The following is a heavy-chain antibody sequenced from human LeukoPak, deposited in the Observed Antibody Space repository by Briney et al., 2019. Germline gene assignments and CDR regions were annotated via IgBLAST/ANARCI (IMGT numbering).Heavy chain of an antibody. D-gene: IGHD6-13*01. V-gene: IGHV1-69*04. CDR2: IIPIPGIA. J-gene: IGHJ4*02. CDR3: ARDWVGSSRPPFDY. Sequence: SVKVSCKASGGTFSSYAISWVRQAPGQGLEWMGRIIPIPGIANYAQKFQGRVTMTTDTSTSTAYMELRSLRSDDTAVYYCARDWVGSSRPPFDYWGQGTLVTVSS. CDR1: GGTFSSYA.